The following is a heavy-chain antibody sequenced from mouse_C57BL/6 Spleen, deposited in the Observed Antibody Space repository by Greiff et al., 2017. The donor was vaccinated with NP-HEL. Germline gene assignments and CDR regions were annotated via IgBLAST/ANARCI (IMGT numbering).Heavy chain of an antibody. D-gene: IGHD2-1*01. CDR3: AREGTTNFSWFAY. CDR2: ISDGGSYT. CDR1: GFTFSSYA. J-gene: IGHJ3*01. V-gene: IGHV5-4*01. Sequence: EVQRVESGGGLVKPGGSLKLSCAASGFTFSSYAMSWVRQTPEKRLEWVATISDGGSYTYYPDNVKGRFTISRDNAKNNLYLQMSHLKSEDTAMYYCAREGTTNFSWFAYWGQGTLVTVSA.